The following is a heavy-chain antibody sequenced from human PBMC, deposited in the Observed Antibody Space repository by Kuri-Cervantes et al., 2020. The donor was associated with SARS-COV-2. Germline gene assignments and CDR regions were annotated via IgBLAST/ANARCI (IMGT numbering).Heavy chain of an antibody. CDR2: INPDGSYT. Sequence: ETLSLTCAASGFTFSGHWIHWVRQAPGKGLVWVSRINPDGSYTNNADSVKGRFNLSRDNAKNMLFLQMNSLRAEDTAVYYCVRDGDHWNFDYWGQGTLVTVSS. J-gene: IGHJ4*02. CDR3: VRDGDHWNFDY. V-gene: IGHV3-74*01. D-gene: IGHD1-1*01. CDR1: GFTFSGHW.